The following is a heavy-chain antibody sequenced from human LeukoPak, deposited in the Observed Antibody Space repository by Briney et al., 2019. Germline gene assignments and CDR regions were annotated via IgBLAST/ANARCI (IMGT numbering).Heavy chain of an antibody. CDR3: ARGSAGIFWFDP. V-gene: IGHV1-69*04. Sequence: GSSVTVSCKASGGTFSSYAISWVRQAPGQGLEWMGRIIPILGIANYAQKFQGRVTITADKSTSTAYMELSSLRSEDTAVYYCARGSAGIFWFDPWGQGTLVTVSS. J-gene: IGHJ5*02. D-gene: IGHD6-13*01. CDR1: GGTFSSYA. CDR2: IIPILGIA.